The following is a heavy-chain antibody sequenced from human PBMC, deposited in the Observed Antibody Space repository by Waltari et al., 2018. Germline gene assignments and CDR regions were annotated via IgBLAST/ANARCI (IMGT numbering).Heavy chain of an antibody. D-gene: IGHD7-27*01. CDR2: IYSGGYT. V-gene: IGHV3-53*01. J-gene: IGHJ3*02. Sequence: EVQLVESGGGLIQPGGSLRLSCAVSGFTVSNNYIGWVRQAPGKGVECVPFIYSGGYTHDADAVRGRFTIARDNSKNTLYRQMNSLRVEDTALYYCATWTGGSLGAFDNWGQGTMVTVSS. CDR1: GFTVSNNY. CDR3: ATWTGGSLGAFDN.